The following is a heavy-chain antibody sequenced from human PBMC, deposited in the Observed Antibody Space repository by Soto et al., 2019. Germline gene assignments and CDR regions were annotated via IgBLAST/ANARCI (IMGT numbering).Heavy chain of an antibody. CDR2: INAGNGNT. Sequence: ASVKVSCKASGYTFTSYAMHWVRQAPGQRLEWMGWINAGNGNTKYSQKFQGRVTITRDTSASTAYMELSSLRSEDTAVYYCARGLRLRIVVVPAALDYYYYMHVSGKATTVTVSS. CDR3: ARGLRLRIVVVPAALDYYYYMHV. CDR1: GYTFTSYA. V-gene: IGHV1-3*01. D-gene: IGHD2-2*01. J-gene: IGHJ6*03.